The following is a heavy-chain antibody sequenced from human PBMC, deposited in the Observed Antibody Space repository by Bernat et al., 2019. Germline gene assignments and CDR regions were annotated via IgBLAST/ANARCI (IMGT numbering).Heavy chain of an antibody. CDR2: ISIGGST. J-gene: IGHJ4*02. D-gene: IGHD4-17*01. CDR3: AKGGRTGYGDYGSLDY. Sequence: EVQLLESGGGLVQPGGSLRLSCAASGFTFGVYAMTWVRQAPGKGLEWVSAISIGGSTYYADSVKGRFTISRDNSKNTVYLQINSLRAGDTAVYYCAKGGRTGYGDYGSLDYWGQGTLVPVSS. CDR1: GFTFGVYA. V-gene: IGHV3-23*01.